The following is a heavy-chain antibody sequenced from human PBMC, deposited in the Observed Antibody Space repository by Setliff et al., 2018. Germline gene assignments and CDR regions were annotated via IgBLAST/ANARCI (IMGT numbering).Heavy chain of an antibody. V-gene: IGHV1-18*01. D-gene: IGHD5-18*01. Sequence: ASVKVSCKASGYTFRNYAFAWVRQAPGQGLEWVGWISVYNGDTNYAQKFQGRVTLTTDTSTSAAYMELRSLTSDDSAFYYCARAPPVELVTSRPNSWFTYWGQGTLGTVSS. J-gene: IGHJ4*02. CDR3: ARAPPVELVTSRPNSWFTY. CDR1: GYTFRNYA. CDR2: ISVYNGDT.